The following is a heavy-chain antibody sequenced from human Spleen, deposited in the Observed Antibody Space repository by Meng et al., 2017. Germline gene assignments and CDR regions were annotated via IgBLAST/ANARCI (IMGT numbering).Heavy chain of an antibody. CDR3: ARGKVSMVRGVLNWFDP. Sequence: QVQLVRSGAEVKKPGSSGKVSCKASGGTFSSYAISWVRQAPGQGLEWMGGIIPIFGTANYAQKFQGRVTITTDESTSTAYMELSSLRAEDTAVYYCARGKVSMVRGVLNWFDPWGQGTLVTVSS. CDR2: IIPIFGTA. J-gene: IGHJ5*02. V-gene: IGHV1-69*01. CDR1: GGTFSSYA. D-gene: IGHD3-10*01.